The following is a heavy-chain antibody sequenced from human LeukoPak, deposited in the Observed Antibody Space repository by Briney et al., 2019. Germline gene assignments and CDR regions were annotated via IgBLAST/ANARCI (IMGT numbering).Heavy chain of an antibody. CDR3: ASGDDGYNLDY. V-gene: IGHV1-18*01. D-gene: IGHD5-24*01. Sequence: ASVKVSCKASGYTFTTYGISWVRQAPGQGLEWMGWITTHNGNTYYAQKLQGRVTMTRDTSISTAYMELSRLRSDDTAVYYCASGDDGYNLDYWGQGTLVTVSS. CDR2: ITTHNGNT. CDR1: GYTFTTYG. J-gene: IGHJ4*02.